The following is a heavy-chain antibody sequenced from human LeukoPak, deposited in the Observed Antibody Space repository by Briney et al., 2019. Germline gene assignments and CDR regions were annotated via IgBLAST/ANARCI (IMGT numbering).Heavy chain of an antibody. J-gene: IGHJ3*02. CDR2: LYSHGATT. D-gene: IGHD2-15*01. V-gene: IGHV3-66*01. Sequence: GGSLRLSCAASGFTVSSSFLSWVRQAPGKGLEGLSILYSHGATTHSPVSATRRFPISTDTAKTSLHLQMDTLRVDDTAVYFCVTEGYCRGGSCSSDAFDIWGQGTMVIVSS. CDR1: GFTVSSSF. CDR3: VTEGYCRGGSCSSDAFDI.